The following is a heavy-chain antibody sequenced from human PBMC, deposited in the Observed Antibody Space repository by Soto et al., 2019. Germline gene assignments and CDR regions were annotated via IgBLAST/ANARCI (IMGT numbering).Heavy chain of an antibody. V-gene: IGHV3-13*01. CDR3: AREGSGSYYYYYGMDV. CDR1: GFTFSSYD. J-gene: IGHJ6*02. D-gene: IGHD1-26*01. Sequence: PGGSLRLSCAASGFTFSSYDMHWVRQATGKGLEWVSAIGTAGDTYYPGSVKGRFTISRENAKNSLYLQMNSLRAEDTAVYYCAREGSGSYYYYYGMDVWGQGTTVTVSS. CDR2: IGTAGDT.